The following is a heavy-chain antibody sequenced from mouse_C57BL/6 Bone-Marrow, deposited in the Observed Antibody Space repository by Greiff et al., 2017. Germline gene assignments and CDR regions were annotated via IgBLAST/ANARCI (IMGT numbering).Heavy chain of an antibody. D-gene: IGHD1-1*01. Sequence: EVKLVESGGGLVQPGGSLKLSCEASGFTFSSYAMSWVRQTPEKRLAWVATISDGGSYTYYPDYVKGRFTISRDNAKNNLYLQMSHLKSEDTAMYYCACDIFIAVAWFSYCGQGSLVTVSA. CDR1: GFTFSSYA. CDR3: ACDIFIAVAWFSY. CDR2: ISDGGSYT. J-gene: IGHJ3*01. V-gene: IGHV5-4*03.